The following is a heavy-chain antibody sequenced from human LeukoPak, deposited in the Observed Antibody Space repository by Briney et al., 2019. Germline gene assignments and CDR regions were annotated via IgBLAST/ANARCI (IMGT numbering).Heavy chain of an antibody. CDR1: GYTFTGYY. V-gene: IGHV1-18*04. Sequence: ASVKVSCKASGYTFTGYYMHWVRQAPGQGLEWMGWINPNSGNTNYAQKLQGRVTMTTDTSTSTAYMELRSLRSDDTAVYYCARDLRVTRGPDYWGQGTLVTVSS. J-gene: IGHJ4*02. CDR3: ARDLRVTRGPDY. CDR2: INPNSGNT.